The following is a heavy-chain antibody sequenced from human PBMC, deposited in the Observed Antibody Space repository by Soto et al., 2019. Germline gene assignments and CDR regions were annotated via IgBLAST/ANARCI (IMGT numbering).Heavy chain of an antibody. CDR1: GYTLTSYE. J-gene: IGHJ3*02. CDR2: MKTNSGKT. D-gene: IGHD2-15*01. V-gene: IGHV1-8*01. Sequence: QVQLVQSGAEVKKPGASVKVSCKTYGYTLTSYEINWGRQDTGQGLEWMGWMKTNSGKTAYAQKFQGRVTMTSNTSISTAYIELSSRRSEDTAVYYYARERASGDFDIWGQGTMVTVSS. CDR3: ARERASGDFDI.